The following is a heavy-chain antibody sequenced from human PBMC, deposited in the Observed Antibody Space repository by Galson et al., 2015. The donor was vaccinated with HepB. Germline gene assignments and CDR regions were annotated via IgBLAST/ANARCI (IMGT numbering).Heavy chain of an antibody. Sequence: SVKVSCKASGYIFTSYGITWVRQAPGQGLEWMGWVSTYNSNTKYAQKVQGRVTMTADTSTSTVYMELRSLRSDDTAVYYCARSLVTSNSDWFDPWGQGTPVTVSS. J-gene: IGHJ5*02. D-gene: IGHD4-11*01. V-gene: IGHV1-18*01. CDR2: VSTYNSNT. CDR3: ARSLVTSNSDWFDP. CDR1: GYIFTSYG.